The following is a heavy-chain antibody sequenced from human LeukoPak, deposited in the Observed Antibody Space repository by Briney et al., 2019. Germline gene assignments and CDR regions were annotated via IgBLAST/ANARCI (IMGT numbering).Heavy chain of an antibody. J-gene: IGHJ3*02. D-gene: IGHD3-22*01. Sequence: SGPALVKPTQTLTLTCTFSGFSLSTSGVCVSWIRQPPGKALEWLALIDWDDEKFYRTSLKTRLTISKDTSKNQVVLTVTNMDPVDTATYYCAHSAHYYDSSGYWDKILDAFDIWGQGTMVTVSS. CDR1: GFSLSTSGVC. CDR2: IDWDDEK. CDR3: AHSAHYYDSSGYWDKILDAFDI. V-gene: IGHV2-70*12.